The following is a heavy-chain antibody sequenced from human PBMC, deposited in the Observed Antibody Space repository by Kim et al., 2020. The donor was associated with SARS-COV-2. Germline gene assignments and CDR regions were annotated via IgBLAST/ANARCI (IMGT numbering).Heavy chain of an antibody. D-gene: IGHD3-10*01. J-gene: IGHJ4*02. CDR2: ISGSSSIK. CDR1: GFTFSSYA. V-gene: IGHV3-23*01. Sequence: GGSLRLSCAASGFTFSSYAMSWVRQAPGKGLEWVSSISGSSSIKYFADSVKGRFTFSRDNSKNTLYLQMNSLKVEDTAVYYCARGSNYHGSEGYPDYWGQGTLVTVSS. CDR3: ARGSNYHGSEGYPDY.